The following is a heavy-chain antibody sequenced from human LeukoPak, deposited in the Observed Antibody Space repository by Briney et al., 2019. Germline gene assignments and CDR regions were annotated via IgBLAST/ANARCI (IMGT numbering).Heavy chain of an antibody. D-gene: IGHD5-12*01. J-gene: IGHJ5*02. CDR2: IIPIFDTT. CDR1: GGTFSRHA. Sequence: SVKVSCKASGGTFSRHAISWVRQAPGQGLEWMGGIIPIFDTTKYAQKLQGRVTITTDESTSTAYMELSGLRSEDTAIYYCARSLHEYSGYDLLNWFDPWGQGTLVTVSS. CDR3: ARSLHEYSGYDLLNWFDP. V-gene: IGHV1-69*05.